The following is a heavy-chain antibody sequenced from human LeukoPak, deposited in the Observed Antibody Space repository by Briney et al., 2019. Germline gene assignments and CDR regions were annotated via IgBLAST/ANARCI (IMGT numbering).Heavy chain of an antibody. V-gene: IGHV4-59*08. CDR3: ARVITIFGVVILMYFDY. D-gene: IGHD3-3*01. CDR1: GGSISSYY. CDR2: IYYSGST. J-gene: IGHJ4*02. Sequence: SETLSLTCTVSGGSISSYYWSWIRQPPGKGLEWIGYIYYSGSTYYNPSLKSRVTISVDTSKNQFSLKLSSVTAADTAVYYCARVITIFGVVILMYFDYWGQGTLVTVSS.